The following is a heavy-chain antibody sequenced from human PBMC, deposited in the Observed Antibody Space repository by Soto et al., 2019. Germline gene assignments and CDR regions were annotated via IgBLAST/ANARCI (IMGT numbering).Heavy chain of an antibody. CDR1: RYRFTTYL. CDR3: ARGLNWNYIMKWIET. Sequence: LKISCPTSRYRFTTYLSAWVRQMPGKGLEWMWVVYPGDSDTKYSPSFQGHVTISADRSSSTAFLQWSSLKASDTAVYYCARGLNWNYIMKWIETWGQGTVVNVSA. CDR2: VYPGDSDT. D-gene: IGHD3-16*01. J-gene: IGHJ1*01. V-gene: IGHV5-51*01.